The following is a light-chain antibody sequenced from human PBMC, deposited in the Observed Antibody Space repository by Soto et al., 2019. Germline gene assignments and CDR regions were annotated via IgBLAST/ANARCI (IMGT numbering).Light chain of an antibody. V-gene: IGLV1-40*01. CDR3: QSYDSSLSGVV. J-gene: IGLJ2*01. CDR2: GNK. CDR1: SSDIGAGSD. Sequence: QSVLTQPPSVSGAPGQRVTISCTGSSSDIGAGSDVHWYQQLPGAAPKLLIFGNKHRPSGVPDRFSGFKSGTSGSLAITGLQAEDEADYYCQSYDSSLSGVVFGGGTKVTVL.